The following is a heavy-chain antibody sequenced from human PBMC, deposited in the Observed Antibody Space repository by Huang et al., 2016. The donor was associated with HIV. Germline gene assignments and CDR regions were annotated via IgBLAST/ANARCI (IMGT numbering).Heavy chain of an antibody. CDR1: GYSFSSYW. Sequence: VQLVQSGAEVKKPGESLKISCKGSGYSFSSYWIAWVRQMPGKGLEWRGISLPDDSETTYSPSFEGQVTISADKSIGTAYLQWSSLKASDTAMYYCARRFSSSSGYFDYWGQGSLVTVSS. V-gene: IGHV5-51*01. D-gene: IGHD6-6*01. CDR3: ARRFSSSSGYFDY. CDR2: SLPDDSET. J-gene: IGHJ4*02.